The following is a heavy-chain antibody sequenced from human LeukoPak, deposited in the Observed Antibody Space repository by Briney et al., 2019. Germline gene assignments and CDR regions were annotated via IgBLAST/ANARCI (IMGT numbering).Heavy chain of an antibody. D-gene: IGHD3-22*01. CDR3: ARDLWIGAYYYDSSGYYFDY. J-gene: IGHJ4*02. CDR1: GLSFSTYD. V-gene: IGHV3-48*04. CDR2: IGSSTRTM. Sequence: GGSLRLSCAASGLSFSTYDMTWVRQAPGKGLEWVSYIGSSTRTMYYAESLKGRFTISRDNAKNSLYLQMNSLRAEDTAVYYCARDLWIGAYYYDSSGYYFDYWGQGTLVTVSS.